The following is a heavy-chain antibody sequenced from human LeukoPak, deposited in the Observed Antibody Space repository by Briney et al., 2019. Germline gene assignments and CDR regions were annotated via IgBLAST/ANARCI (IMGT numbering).Heavy chain of an antibody. CDR3: ARSGGPIGHGDAFDI. J-gene: IGHJ3*02. V-gene: IGHV3-21*01. Sequence: PGGSLRLSCAASGFTFSSYSMNWVRQAPGKGLEWVSSISSSSSYIYYADSVKGRFTISRDNAKNSLYLQMNSLRAEDTAVYYCARSGGPIGHGDAFDIWGQGTMVTVSS. CDR2: ISSSSSYI. D-gene: IGHD2-15*01. CDR1: GFTFSSYS.